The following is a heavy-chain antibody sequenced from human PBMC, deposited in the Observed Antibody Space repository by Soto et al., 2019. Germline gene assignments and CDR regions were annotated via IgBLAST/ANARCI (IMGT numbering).Heavy chain of an antibody. CDR3: ARGSSGWYSRPFDY. Sequence: ASVKVSCKASGYSFTSFDINWVRQATGQGLEWMGWMNPNSGNTDYAQKYQGRVTMTRNTSISTVYMELSSLRSEDTAVYYCARGSSGWYSRPFDYWGQGTLVTVSS. V-gene: IGHV1-8*01. D-gene: IGHD3-22*01. CDR1: GYSFTSFD. CDR2: MNPNSGNT. J-gene: IGHJ4*02.